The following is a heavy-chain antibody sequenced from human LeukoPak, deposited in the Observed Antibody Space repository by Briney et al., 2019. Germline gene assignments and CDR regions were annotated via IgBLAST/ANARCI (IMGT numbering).Heavy chain of an antibody. V-gene: IGHV4-59*01. CDR2: IYYSGST. J-gene: IGHJ6*03. CDR1: GGSISSYY. Sequence: PSETLSLTCTVSGGSISSYYWGWIRQPPGKGLEWIGYIYYSGSTNYNPSLKSRVTISVDTSKNQFSLKLSSVTAADTAVYYCARRPIVVVPAAKISYYYYYMDVWGKGTTVTVSS. D-gene: IGHD2-2*01. CDR3: ARRPIVVVPAAKISYYYYYMDV.